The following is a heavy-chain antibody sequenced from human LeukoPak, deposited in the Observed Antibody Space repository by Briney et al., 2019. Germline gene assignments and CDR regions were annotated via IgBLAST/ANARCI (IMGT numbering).Heavy chain of an antibody. J-gene: IGHJ5*02. D-gene: IGHD3-10*01. Sequence: SETLSLTCAVYGGSFSGYYWSWIRQPPGKGLEWIGEINHSGSTNYNPSLKSRVTISVDTSKNQFSLKPSSVTAADTAVYYCARGGYYYGSGSQYNWFDPWGQGTLVTVSS. CDR3: ARGGYYYGSGSQYNWFDP. CDR1: GGSFSGYY. CDR2: INHSGST. V-gene: IGHV4-34*01.